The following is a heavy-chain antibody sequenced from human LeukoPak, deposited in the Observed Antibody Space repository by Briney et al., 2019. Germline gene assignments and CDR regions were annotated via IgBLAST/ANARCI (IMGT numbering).Heavy chain of an antibody. CDR3: ATGRPKRGTDAFDI. D-gene: IGHD3/OR15-3a*01. CDR1: GYTLTELS. CDR2: FDPEDGET. V-gene: IGHV1-24*01. Sequence: ASVKVSCKVSGYTLTELSMHWVRQAPGKGLEWMGGFDPEDGETIYAQKFQGRVTMTEDTSTDTAYMELSSLRSEDTAVYYCATGRPKRGTDAFDIWGQGTMVTVSS. J-gene: IGHJ3*02.